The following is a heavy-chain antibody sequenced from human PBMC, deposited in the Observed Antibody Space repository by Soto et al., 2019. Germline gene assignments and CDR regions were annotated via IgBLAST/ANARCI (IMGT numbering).Heavy chain of an antibody. CDR1: GFTFSSYW. CDR3: ARDQGYCSGGSCYVAGY. V-gene: IGHV3-74*01. D-gene: IGHD2-15*01. J-gene: IGHJ4*02. CDR2: INSDGSST. Sequence: EVQLVESGGGLVQPGGSLRLSCAASGFTFSSYWMHWVRQAPGKGLVWVSRINSDGSSTGYADSVMGRFTISRDNAKNTLYLQMNSLRAEDTAVYYCARDQGYCSGGSCYVAGYWGQGNLVTVSS.